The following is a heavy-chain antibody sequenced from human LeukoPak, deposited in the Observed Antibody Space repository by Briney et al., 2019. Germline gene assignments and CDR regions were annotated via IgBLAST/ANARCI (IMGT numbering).Heavy chain of an antibody. Sequence: GGSLRLSCAASGFTFSTYAISGVRQTPGKGLEWVSAVSGGGDYTYYADSVRGRFTISRYNSKNTVFLQMHSLRAEDTAVYYCAKDLLAGYYHDSYYDRRPGGQGTLVTVSS. CDR1: GFTFSTYA. J-gene: IGHJ5*02. D-gene: IGHD3-22*01. V-gene: IGHV3-23*01. CDR3: AKDLLAGYYHDSYYDRRP. CDR2: VSGGGDYT.